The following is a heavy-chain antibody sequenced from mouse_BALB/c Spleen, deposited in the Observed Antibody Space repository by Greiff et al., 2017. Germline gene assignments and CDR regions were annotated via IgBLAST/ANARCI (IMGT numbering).Heavy chain of an antibody. CDR2: ISYDGSN. CDR1: GYSITSGYY. J-gene: IGHJ4*01. D-gene: IGHD2-3*01. CDR3: ARADGYYGAMDY. V-gene: IGHV3-6*02. Sequence: ESGPGLVKPSQSLSLTCSVTGYSITSGYYWNWIRQFPGNKLEWMGYISYDGSNKYNPSLKNRISITRDTSKNQFFLKLNSVTTEDTATYYCARADGYYGAMDYWGQGTSVTVSS.